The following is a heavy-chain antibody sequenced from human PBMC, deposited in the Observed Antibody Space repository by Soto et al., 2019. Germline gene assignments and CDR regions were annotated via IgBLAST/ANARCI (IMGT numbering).Heavy chain of an antibody. CDR1: GFTFSSYW. V-gene: IGHV3-7*04. CDR2: IKQDGSEK. J-gene: IGHJ3*02. Sequence: GGSLRLSCAASGFTFSSYWMSWVRQAPGKGLEWVANIKQDGSEKYYVDSVKGRFTISRDNAKNSLYLQMNSLRAEDTAVYYCARGQPLDYGDSGEGDAFDIWGQGTMVTVSS. CDR3: ARGQPLDYGDSGEGDAFDI. D-gene: IGHD4-17*01.